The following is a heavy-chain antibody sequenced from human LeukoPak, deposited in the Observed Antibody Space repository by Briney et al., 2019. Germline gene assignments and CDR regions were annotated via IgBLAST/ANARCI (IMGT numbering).Heavy chain of an antibody. V-gene: IGHV1-18*04. CDR2: ISAYNGNT. CDR3: AGRAAAATYYYYYYGMDV. D-gene: IGHD6-13*01. J-gene: IGHJ6*04. Sequence: GASVKVSCKASGYTFTSYGISWVRQAPGQGLEWMGWISAYNGNTNYAQKLQGRVTMTTDTSTSTAYMELRSLRSDDTAVYYCAGRAAAATYYYYYYGMDVWGKGTTVTVSS. CDR1: GYTFTSYG.